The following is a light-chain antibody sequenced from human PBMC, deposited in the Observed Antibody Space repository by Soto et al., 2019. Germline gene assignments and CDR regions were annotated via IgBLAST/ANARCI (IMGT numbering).Light chain of an antibody. CDR2: EVS. J-gene: IGLJ1*01. CDR3: CSYAGSSTFV. V-gene: IGLV2-23*02. CDR1: SSDVGSYNL. Sequence: QSALTQPASVSGSPGQSITISCTGTSSDVGSYNLVSWYQQHPGKAPKVMIYEVSKRPSGVSNRFSGSKSGNTASLTISGLQAEDEADYYGCSYAGSSTFVFGTGTQLTVL.